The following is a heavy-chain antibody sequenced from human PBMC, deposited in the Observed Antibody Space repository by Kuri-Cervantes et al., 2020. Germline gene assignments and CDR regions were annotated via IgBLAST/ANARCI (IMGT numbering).Heavy chain of an antibody. D-gene: IGHD3-22*01. CDR3: ARGRGLGGYYDSSAEDAFDI. CDR1: GISFNGNY. CDR2: INHSGST. V-gene: IGHV4-34*01. Sequence: SETLSLTCAVYGISFNGNYWSWIRQPPGKGLEWIGEINHSGSTNYNPSLKSRVTISVDTPKNQFSLKLSSVTAADTAMYYCARGRGLGGYYDSSAEDAFDIWGQGTMVTVS. J-gene: IGHJ3*02.